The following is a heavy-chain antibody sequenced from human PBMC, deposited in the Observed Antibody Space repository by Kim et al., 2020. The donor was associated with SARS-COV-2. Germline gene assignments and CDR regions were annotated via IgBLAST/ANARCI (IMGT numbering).Heavy chain of an antibody. CDR2: ISYDGSNK. V-gene: IGHV3-30-3*01. CDR3: ATLGATRAGSFDY. CDR1: GFTFSSYA. J-gene: IGHJ4*02. Sequence: GGSLRLSCAASGFTFSSYAMHWVRQAPGKGLVWVAVISYDGSNKYYADSVKGRFTISRDNSKNTLYLQMNSLRAEDTAVYYCATLGATRAGSFDYWGQGT. D-gene: IGHD1-26*01.